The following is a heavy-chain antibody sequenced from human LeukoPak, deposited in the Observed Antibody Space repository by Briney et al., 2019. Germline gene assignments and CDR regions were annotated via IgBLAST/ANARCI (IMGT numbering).Heavy chain of an antibody. D-gene: IGHD1-26*01. V-gene: IGHV3-11*04. J-gene: IGHJ4*02. CDR1: GFTFSDYY. CDR2: ISSSGSTI. Sequence: GGSLRLSCAASGFTFSDYYMSWIRQAPGKGLEWVSYISSSGSTIYYADSVKGRFTISRDNAKNSLYLQMNSLRAEDTAVYYCARVVGATTSPWLYFDYWGQGTLVTVSS. CDR3: ARVVGATTSPWLYFDY.